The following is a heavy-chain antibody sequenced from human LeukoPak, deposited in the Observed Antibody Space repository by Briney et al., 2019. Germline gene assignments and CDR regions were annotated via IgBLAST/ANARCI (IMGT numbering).Heavy chain of an antibody. Sequence: GGSLRLSCAASGFTFSSYAMSWVRQAPGKGLEWVSAISGSGGSTYYADSVKGRFTISRDNSKNTLYLQMNSLRAEDTAVYYCAKEPRYEYYYYYYMDVWGKGTKVTVSS. CDR2: ISGSGGST. J-gene: IGHJ6*03. CDR1: GFTFSSYA. CDR3: AKEPRYEYYYYYYMDV. V-gene: IGHV3-23*01. D-gene: IGHD3-9*01.